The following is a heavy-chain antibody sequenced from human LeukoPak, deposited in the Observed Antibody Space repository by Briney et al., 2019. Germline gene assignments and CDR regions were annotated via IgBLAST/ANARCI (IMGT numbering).Heavy chain of an antibody. V-gene: IGHV4-59*01. CDR2: IYYSGRT. CDR1: GGSISNYY. D-gene: IGHD6-13*01. J-gene: IGHJ5*02. CDR3: ARPQDVEAAGTHKNWFDP. Sequence: SETLSLTCTVSGGSISNYYWSWIRQPPGKGLEWIGYIYYSGRTNYNPSLKSRVTISVDTAKKQFSLKLSSVTAADTAVYYCARPQDVEAAGTHKNWFDPWGQGTLITVSS.